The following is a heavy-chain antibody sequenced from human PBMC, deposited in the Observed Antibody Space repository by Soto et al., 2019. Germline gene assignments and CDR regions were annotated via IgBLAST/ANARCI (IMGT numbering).Heavy chain of an antibody. J-gene: IGHJ6*02. CDR2: INAVNGNT. D-gene: IGHD4-17*01. Sequence: QVQLVQSGAEAEKPGASVKVSCKASGYTFTSYSIHWVRQAPGQRLEWMGWINAVNGNTKYSQKFQDRVTFTRDTSASTAYMELSSLRSEDTAVYYCARRNYGDFDYGLDVWGQGTTVTVSS. CDR1: GYTFTSYS. V-gene: IGHV1-3*01. CDR3: ARRNYGDFDYGLDV.